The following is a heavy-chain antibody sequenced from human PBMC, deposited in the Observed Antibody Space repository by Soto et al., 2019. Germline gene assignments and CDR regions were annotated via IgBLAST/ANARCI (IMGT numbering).Heavy chain of an antibody. D-gene: IGHD1-26*01. J-gene: IGHJ3*01. CDR2: LYSGGGT. Sequence: EVQLVETGGGLIQPGGSLRLSCAASGFIVSNNYMSWVRQAPGKGLEWVSALYSGGGTYYADSVKGRFTISRDSSKNTLYLQMTSLSDEETAVYFCARGGANDAFDVWGQGTMVTVSS. CDR1: GFIVSNNY. CDR3: ARGGANDAFDV. V-gene: IGHV3-53*02.